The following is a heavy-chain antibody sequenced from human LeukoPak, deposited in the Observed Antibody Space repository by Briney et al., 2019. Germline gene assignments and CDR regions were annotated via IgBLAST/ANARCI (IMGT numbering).Heavy chain of an antibody. CDR1: GGSISSYS. CDR3: ARETIFGVVITPPNYFDY. J-gene: IGHJ4*02. CDR2: IYNSETP. D-gene: IGHD3-3*01. Sequence: SETLSLTCSVSGGSISSYSWNWIRQPPGKGLEWIGHIYNSETPTYNPSLKSRVTISKDTSKNQFSLKLRFVTAADTAVYYCARETIFGVVITPPNYFDYWGQGTLVTVSS. V-gene: IGHV4-4*08.